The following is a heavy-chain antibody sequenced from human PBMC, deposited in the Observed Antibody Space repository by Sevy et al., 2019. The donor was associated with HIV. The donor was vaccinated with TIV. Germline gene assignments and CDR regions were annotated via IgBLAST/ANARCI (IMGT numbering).Heavy chain of an antibody. CDR3: AKNTAAVGTGGFDY. CDR1: GFTFSYSG. D-gene: IGHD6-13*01. J-gene: IGHJ4*02. V-gene: IGHV3-30*02. CDR2: IQYDGSNT. Sequence: GGSLRLSCATSGFTFSYSGMHWVRQAPGKGLEWVTFIQYDGSNTYYADSVKGRFTISRDNSKNTLYLQMNSLRGDDTAVYYCAKNTAAVGTGGFDYWGQGALVTVSS.